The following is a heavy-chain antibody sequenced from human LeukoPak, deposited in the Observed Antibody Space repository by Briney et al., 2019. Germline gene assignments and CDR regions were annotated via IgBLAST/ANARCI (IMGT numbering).Heavy chain of an antibody. Sequence: GGSLRLSCAASGFTFSNYWMPWVRQVPGKGLVWVARISNSGRSTTYADSVKGRFTISRDNAKNTLYLQMNSLRAEDTAVYYCAREGYESYYLDYWGQGTLVTVSS. V-gene: IGHV3-74*01. CDR2: ISNSGRST. CDR3: AREGYESYYLDY. J-gene: IGHJ4*02. CDR1: GFTFSNYW. D-gene: IGHD5-12*01.